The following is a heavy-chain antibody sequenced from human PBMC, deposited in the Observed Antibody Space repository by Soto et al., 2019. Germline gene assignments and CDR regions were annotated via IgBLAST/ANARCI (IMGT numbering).Heavy chain of an antibody. D-gene: IGHD2-2*01. CDR3: ARDSDCHSTSCFFPPHV. CDR2: ISGGGSYI. Sequence: GSLRLSCSASGFTFSDENMSWVRQVPGKGLEWVSGISGGGSYIFYADSVQGRFSISRDNPKNSLFLEMNSLRVEDTAVYYCARDSDCHSTSCFFPPHVWGQGTTVTVSS. J-gene: IGHJ6*02. CDR1: GFTFSDEN. V-gene: IGHV3-21*06.